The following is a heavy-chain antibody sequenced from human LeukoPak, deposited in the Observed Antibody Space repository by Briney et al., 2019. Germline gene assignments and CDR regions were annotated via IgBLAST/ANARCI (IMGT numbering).Heavy chain of an antibody. D-gene: IGHD3-16*01. CDR2: IYYSGTT. Sequence: SETLSLTCTVSGVSISSSTYYWGWIRRPPGKGLEWIGSIYYSGTTYYNPSLKSRVTVSVDTSKNQFSLNLSSVTAADTAVYYWVRGSTLRHYQYWGQGTLVSVSS. CDR1: GVSISSSTYY. J-gene: IGHJ4*02. V-gene: IGHV4-39*01. CDR3: VRGSTLRHYQY.